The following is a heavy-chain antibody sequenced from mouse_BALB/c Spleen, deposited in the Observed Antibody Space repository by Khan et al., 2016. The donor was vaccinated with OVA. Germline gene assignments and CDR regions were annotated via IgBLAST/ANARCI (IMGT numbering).Heavy chain of an antibody. CDR1: GYSFTTYY. V-gene: IGHV1S135*01. Sequence: VQLQQPGPELMKPGASVKISCKASGYSFTTYYIHWVKQSHGQSLEWIGYIDPFNGGTNYNQKFEGKATLTVDESSSTAYMHLSSLTSEDSAVYFCTRLGTTAWFAYWGQGTLVTVSA. CDR2: IDPFNGGT. CDR3: TRLGTTAWFAY. D-gene: IGHD2-13*01. J-gene: IGHJ3*01.